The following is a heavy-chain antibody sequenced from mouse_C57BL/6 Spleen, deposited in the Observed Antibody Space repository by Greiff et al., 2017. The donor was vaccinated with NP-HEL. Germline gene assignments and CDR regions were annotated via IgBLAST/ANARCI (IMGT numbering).Heavy chain of an antibody. CDR1: GYTFTDYE. V-gene: IGHV1-15*01. D-gene: IGHD1-1*01. CDR2: IDPETGGT. CDR3: TRPVVDYYAMDY. Sequence: VKLVESGAELVRPGASVTLSCKASGYTFTDYEMHWVKQTPVHGLEWIGAIDPETGGTAYNQKFKGKAILTADKSSSTAYMELRSLTSEDSAVYYCTRPVVDYYAMDYWGQGTSVTVSS. J-gene: IGHJ4*01.